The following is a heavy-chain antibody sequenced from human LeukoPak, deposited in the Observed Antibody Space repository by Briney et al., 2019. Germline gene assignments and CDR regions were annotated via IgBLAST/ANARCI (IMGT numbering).Heavy chain of an antibody. D-gene: IGHD6-19*01. V-gene: IGHV1-2*02. Sequence: ASVKVSCKASGYTFTGYYMHWVRRAPGQGLEWMGWINPNSGDTNYAQKLQGRVTMTRDTSISTAYMELSRLRSDDTAVYYCARDKSGSSGWYSYFDYWGQGTLVTVSS. CDR3: ARDKSGSSGWYSYFDY. CDR2: INPNSGDT. J-gene: IGHJ4*02. CDR1: GYTFTGYY.